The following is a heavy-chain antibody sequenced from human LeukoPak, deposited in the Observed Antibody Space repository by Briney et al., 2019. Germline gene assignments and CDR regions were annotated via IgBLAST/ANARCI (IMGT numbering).Heavy chain of an antibody. V-gene: IGHV4-34*01. D-gene: IGHD2-15*01. CDR3: ARTARRRYCSGGSCPRRGYYYYGMDV. J-gene: IGHJ6*02. CDR1: GGSFSGYY. Sequence: PSETLSLTCAVYGGSFSGYYWSWIRQPPGKGLEWMGEINHSGSTNYNPSLKSRVTISVDTSKNQFSLKLSSVTAADTAVYYCARTARRRYCSGGSCPRRGYYYYGMDVWGQGTTVTVSS. CDR2: INHSGST.